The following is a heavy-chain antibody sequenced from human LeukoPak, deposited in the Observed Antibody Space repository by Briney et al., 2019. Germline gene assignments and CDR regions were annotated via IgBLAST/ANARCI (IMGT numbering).Heavy chain of an antibody. CDR3: ARNPVVPAAYAVPYYLDY. CDR2: ISSSGSTI. V-gene: IGHV3-48*03. J-gene: IGHJ4*02. D-gene: IGHD2-2*01. CDR1: GFTFSSYE. Sequence: PGGSLRLSCAASGFTFSSYEMNWVRQAPGKGLEWVSYISSSGSTIYYADSVKGRFTISRDNAKNSLYLQMNSLRAEDTAVYYCARNPVVPAAYAVPYYLDYWGQGTLVTVSS.